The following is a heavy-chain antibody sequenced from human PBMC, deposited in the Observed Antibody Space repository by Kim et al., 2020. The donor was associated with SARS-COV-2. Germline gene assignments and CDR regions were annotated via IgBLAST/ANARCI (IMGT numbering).Heavy chain of an antibody. CDR2: IKGDGSST. Sequence: GGSLRLSCGASGFTFSSYWMHWVRQAPGKGLVWVSRIKGDGSSTSYADSVKGRFTISRDNAKNTLYLQMNSLRAEDTAMYYCAADYCGTTNCYYYWGQGTLVTLSS. V-gene: IGHV3-74*01. D-gene: IGHD2-2*01. CDR1: GFTFSSYW. CDR3: AADYCGTTNCYYY. J-gene: IGHJ4*02.